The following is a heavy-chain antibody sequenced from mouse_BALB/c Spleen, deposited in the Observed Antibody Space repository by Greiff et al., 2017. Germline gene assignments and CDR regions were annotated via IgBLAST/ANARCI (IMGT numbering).Heavy chain of an antibody. J-gene: IGHJ3*01. D-gene: IGHD4-1*01. Sequence: DLVKPGASVKLSCKASGYTFTSYWINWIKQRPGQGLEWIGRIAPGSGSTYYTEMFKGKATLTVDTSSSTAYIQLSSLSSEDSAVYFRAREANWAWFAYWGQGTLVTVSA. CDR3: AREANWAWFAY. V-gene: IGHV1S41*01. CDR1: GYTFTSYW. CDR2: IAPGSGST.